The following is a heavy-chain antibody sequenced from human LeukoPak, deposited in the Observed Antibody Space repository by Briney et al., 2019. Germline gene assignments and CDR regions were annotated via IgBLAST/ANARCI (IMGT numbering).Heavy chain of an antibody. D-gene: IGHD2-15*01. CDR1: GYTVTSYD. Sequence: ASVKVSCKASGYTVTSYDINWVGQATGQGLEWMGWMNHNSGNTGYAQKFQGKVTSTRNTSISTAYMELSSLRSEDTAVYYCARGDSKGYCSGGSCYPNYYYYYYMDVWGKGTTVTVSS. CDR3: ARGDSKGYCSGGSCYPNYYYYYYMDV. J-gene: IGHJ6*03. V-gene: IGHV1-8*02. CDR2: MNHNSGNT.